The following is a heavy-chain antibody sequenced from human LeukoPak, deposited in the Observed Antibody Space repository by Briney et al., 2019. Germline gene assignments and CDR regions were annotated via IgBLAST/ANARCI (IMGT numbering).Heavy chain of an antibody. V-gene: IGHV5-51*01. J-gene: IGHJ4*02. CDR2: IYPGDSDT. Sequence: GESLKISCKGSGYSFTNYWIGWVCQMPGKGLELMGIIYPGDSDTRYSPSFQGQVTIAADKSISTAYLQRSSLKASDTAMYYCARQGQLPEALGYWGQGTLVTVSS. D-gene: IGHD3-16*01. CDR1: GYSFTNYW. CDR3: ARQGQLPEALGY.